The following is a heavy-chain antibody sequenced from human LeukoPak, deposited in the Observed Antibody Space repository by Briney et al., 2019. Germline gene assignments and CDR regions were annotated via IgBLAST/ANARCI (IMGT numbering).Heavy chain of an antibody. J-gene: IGHJ4*02. D-gene: IGHD2-15*01. Sequence: GGSLRLSCAASGFTSSIYAMSWVRQAPGKGLEWVSDISGSGDSSYYADSVKGRFTLSRDNSKNTLYLQMNSLRAEDTAIYFCAKGYCSGGSCPVNYFDYWGQGTLVTVSS. CDR2: ISGSGDSS. CDR3: AKGYCSGGSCPVNYFDY. V-gene: IGHV3-23*01. CDR1: GFTSSIYA.